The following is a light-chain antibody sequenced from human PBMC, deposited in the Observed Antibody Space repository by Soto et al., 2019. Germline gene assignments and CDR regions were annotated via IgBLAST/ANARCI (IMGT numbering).Light chain of an antibody. V-gene: IGLV2-11*01. Sequence: QSALTPPRSVSGSPGQSITISCTGTSSDVGGYNYVSWYRQHPGKAPKLMIYDVSKRPSGGPDRFSGSKSGNTASLTISGLQAEEEGDYYCCSYAGSYTHYVFGTGTKDTVL. CDR1: SSDVGGYNY. CDR2: DVS. CDR3: CSYAGSYTHYV. J-gene: IGLJ1*01.